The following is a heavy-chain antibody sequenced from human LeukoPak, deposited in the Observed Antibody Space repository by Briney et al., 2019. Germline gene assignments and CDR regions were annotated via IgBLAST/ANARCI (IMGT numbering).Heavy chain of an antibody. D-gene: IGHD6-13*01. CDR1: GGTFSRNA. J-gene: IGHJ4*02. Sequence: SVKVSCKASGGTFSRNAISWVRQAPGQGLEWMGGIIPIFGTANYAENFQGRVTITTDEITSTAYMELRSLRSEDTAVYYCASPDASRVSAFDYWGQGTLVTVSS. CDR2: IIPIFGTA. CDR3: ASPDASRVSAFDY. V-gene: IGHV1-69*05.